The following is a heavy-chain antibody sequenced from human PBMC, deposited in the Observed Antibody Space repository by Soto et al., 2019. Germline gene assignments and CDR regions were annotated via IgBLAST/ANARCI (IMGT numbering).Heavy chain of an antibody. D-gene: IGHD3-22*01. Sequence: VKVSCKASGYTFTSYYMHWVRQAPGQGLEWMGIINPSGGSTSYAQKFQGRVTMTRDTSTSTVYMELSSLRSEDTAVYYCAAQTLYYYDSSGSPPLNWFDPWGQGTLVTVSS. CDR3: AAQTLYYYDSSGSPPLNWFDP. V-gene: IGHV1-46*01. CDR1: GYTFTSYY. CDR2: INPSGGST. J-gene: IGHJ5*02.